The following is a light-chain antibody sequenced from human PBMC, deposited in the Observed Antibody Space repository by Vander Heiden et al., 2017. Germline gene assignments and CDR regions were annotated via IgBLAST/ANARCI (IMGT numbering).Light chain of an antibody. V-gene: IGKV2-28*01. J-gene: IGKJ1*01. Sequence: DIVLTQSPLSLPVTTGEPASISCRSSQSLLHSNGYSFVDWYRQRPGQSPQLLIYLGSLRASGGPDRLSGSGSGTDFTLEISRGEAEDVGVYYCRQGIRTPRTLDKGTKVKSN. CDR1: QSLLHSNGYSF. CDR2: LGS. CDR3: RQGIRTPRT.